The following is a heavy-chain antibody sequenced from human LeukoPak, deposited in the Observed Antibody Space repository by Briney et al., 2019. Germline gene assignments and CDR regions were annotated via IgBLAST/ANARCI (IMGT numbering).Heavy chain of an antibody. D-gene: IGHD3-22*01. CDR3: ARLSRKVVVIDY. J-gene: IGHJ4*02. CDR2: INPNNGDT. V-gene: IGHV1-2*02. Sequence: ASVKVSCKASGYTFTAYCVYWVRQAPAPGHGLEWMGWINPNNGDTIYAQKFQGRVTMTSDTSIATAYMELSRLRSDDTAVYYCARLSRKVVVIDYWGQGTLVTVSS. CDR1: GYTFTAYC.